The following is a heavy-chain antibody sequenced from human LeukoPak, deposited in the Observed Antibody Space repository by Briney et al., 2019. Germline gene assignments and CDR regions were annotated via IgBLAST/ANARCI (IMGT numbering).Heavy chain of an antibody. CDR1: GGTFSSYA. D-gene: IGHD3-22*01. J-gene: IGHJ5*01. CDR2: IIPILGIA. CDR3: ARVHSYYYDSSGYHA. Sequence: ASVKVSCKASGGTFSSYAISWVRQAPGQGLEWMGRIIPILGIANYAQKFQGRVTITADKSTSTAYMELSSLRSEDTAVYYCARVHSYYYDSSGYHAWGQEPCSPSPQ. V-gene: IGHV1-69*04.